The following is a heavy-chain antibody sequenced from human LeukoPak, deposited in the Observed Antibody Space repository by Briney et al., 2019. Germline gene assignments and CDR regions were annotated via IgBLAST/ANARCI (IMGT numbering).Heavy chain of an antibody. CDR1: GFTFSSYA. Sequence: GGSLRLSCAASGFTFSSYAMHWVRQAPGKGLEWVAVISYDGSNKYYADSVKGRFTISRGNSKNTLYLQMNSLRAEDTAVYYCARGGSGWYKALDYWGQGTLVTVSS. V-gene: IGHV3-30-3*01. CDR3: ARGGSGWYKALDY. CDR2: ISYDGSNK. D-gene: IGHD6-19*01. J-gene: IGHJ4*02.